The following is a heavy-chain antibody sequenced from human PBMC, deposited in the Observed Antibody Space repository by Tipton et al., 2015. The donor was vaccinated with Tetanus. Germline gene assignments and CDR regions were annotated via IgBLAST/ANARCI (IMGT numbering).Heavy chain of an antibody. D-gene: IGHD1-1*01. V-gene: IGHV3-53*01. CDR2: IYSGGST. CDR3: ARDPPGGYIPPA. J-gene: IGHJ3*01. Sequence: SLRLSCAASGFTVSSNYMSWVRQAPGKGLEWVSVIYSGGSTYYADSVKGRFTISRDNSRNTLYLQMNSLRAEDTAVYYCARDPPGGYIPPAWGQGTMVTVSS. CDR1: GFTVSSNY.